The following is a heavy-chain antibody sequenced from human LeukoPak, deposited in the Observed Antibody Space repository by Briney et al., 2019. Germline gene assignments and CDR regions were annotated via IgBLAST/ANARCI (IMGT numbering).Heavy chain of an antibody. CDR1: GFIFSDYY. D-gene: IGHD2-2*02. V-gene: IGHV3-11*01. CDR2: ISSSGSTI. J-gene: IGHJ5*02. CDR3: ARDGCSSTSCYTRWFDP. Sequence: GVSLRLSCAASGFIFSDYYMSWIRQAPGKGLEWVSYISSSGSTIYYADSVKGRFTISRDNAKNSLYLQMNSLRAEDTAVYYCARDGCSSTSCYTRWFDPWGQGTLVTVSS.